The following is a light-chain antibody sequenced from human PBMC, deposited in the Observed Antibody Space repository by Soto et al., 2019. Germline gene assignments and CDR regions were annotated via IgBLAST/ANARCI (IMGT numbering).Light chain of an antibody. Sequence: DIVMTQSPDSLAVSLGERATINCKSSQSVLYSSNNKNYLAWYQQKPGQPPKLLIYWASTRESGVPDRFSGSGSGTDVTPTISSLQAEDVAVYYCQQYYSTPLTFGGGTKVEI. CDR2: WAS. J-gene: IGKJ4*01. CDR3: QQYYSTPLT. CDR1: QSVLYSSNNKNY. V-gene: IGKV4-1*01.